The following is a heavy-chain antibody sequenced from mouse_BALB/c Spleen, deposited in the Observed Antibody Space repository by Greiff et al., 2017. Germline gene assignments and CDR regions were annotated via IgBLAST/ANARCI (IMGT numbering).Heavy chain of an antibody. CDR3: ARDRDGYYWFAY. J-gene: IGHJ3*01. Sequence: EVQRVESGGGLVKPGGSLKLSCAASGFTFSDYYMYWVRQTPEKRLEWVATISDGGSYTYYPDSVKGRFTISRDNAKNNLYLQMSSLKSEDTAMYYCARDRDGYYWFAYWGQGTLVTVSA. CDR1: GFTFSDYY. V-gene: IGHV5-4*02. D-gene: IGHD2-3*01. CDR2: ISDGGSYT.